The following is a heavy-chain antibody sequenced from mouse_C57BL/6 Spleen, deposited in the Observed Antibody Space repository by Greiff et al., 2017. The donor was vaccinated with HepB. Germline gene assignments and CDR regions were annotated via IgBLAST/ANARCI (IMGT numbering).Heavy chain of an antibody. Sequence: QVQLQQPGAELVRPGSSVKLSCKASGYTFTSYWMHWVKQRPIQGLEWIGNIDPSDSETHYNQKFKDKATLTVDKSSSTAYMQLSSLTSEDSAVYNCARPGTRYYYAMDYWGQGTSVTVSS. D-gene: IGHD4-1*01. J-gene: IGHJ4*01. CDR1: GYTFTSYW. V-gene: IGHV1-52*01. CDR3: ARPGTRYYYAMDY. CDR2: IDPSDSET.